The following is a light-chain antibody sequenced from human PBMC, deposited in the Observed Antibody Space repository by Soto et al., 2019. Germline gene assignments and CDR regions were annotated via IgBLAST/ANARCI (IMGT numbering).Light chain of an antibody. CDR2: AAS. Sequence: DIQLTQSPAFLSASVGDRVTITCRASQGISSYLAWYQQKPGKAPKLLIYAASTLQSGVPSRFSGSGSGTEITLTISSLQPEDFATYYCQQLNSYPITFGQGTRLEIK. V-gene: IGKV1-9*01. J-gene: IGKJ5*01. CDR1: QGISSY. CDR3: QQLNSYPIT.